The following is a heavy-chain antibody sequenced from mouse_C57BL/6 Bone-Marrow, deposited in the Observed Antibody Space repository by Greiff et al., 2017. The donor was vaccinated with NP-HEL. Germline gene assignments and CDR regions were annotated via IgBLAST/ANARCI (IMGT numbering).Heavy chain of an antibody. V-gene: IGHV14-4*01. CDR1: GFNIKDDY. CDR3: TTGIFDY. CDR2: IDPENGDT. Sequence: VHVKQSGAELVRPGASVKLSCTASGFNIKDDYMHWVKQRPEQGLEWIGLIDPENGDTEYASKFQGKATITADPSSNTAYLQLSSLASEDAAVYYCTTGIFDYWGQGTTLTVSS. J-gene: IGHJ2*01.